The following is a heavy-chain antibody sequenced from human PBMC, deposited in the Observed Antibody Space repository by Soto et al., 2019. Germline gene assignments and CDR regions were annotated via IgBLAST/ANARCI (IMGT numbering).Heavy chain of an antibody. D-gene: IGHD3-22*01. CDR1: GFTFSSYA. CDR2: ISGSGGST. Sequence: PGGSLRLSCAASGFTFSSYAMSWVRQAPGKGLEWVSAISGSGGSTYYADSVKGRFTISRDNSKNTLYLQMNSLRAEDTAVYYRAKGRLYYYDSSGYFYWGQGTLVTVSS. J-gene: IGHJ4*02. V-gene: IGHV3-23*01. CDR3: AKGRLYYYDSSGYFY.